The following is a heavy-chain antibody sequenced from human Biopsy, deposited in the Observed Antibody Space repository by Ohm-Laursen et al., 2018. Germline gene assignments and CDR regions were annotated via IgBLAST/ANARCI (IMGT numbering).Heavy chain of an antibody. J-gene: IGHJ6*02. Sequence: TQTLTLTCSFSGFSLSSPGMCVSWIRQAPGKALEWLARVDWDDYEDYSASLQTRLSLSKDTSSNQVVLTLTNVGPEDTATYHCARTPIAIFSAGLVYRHRRHLQGMDVWGQGIAVTVS. V-gene: IGHV2-70*11. D-gene: IGHD3-3*01. CDR1: GFSLSSPGMC. CDR2: VDWDDYE. CDR3: ARTPIAIFSAGLVYRHRRHLQGMDV.